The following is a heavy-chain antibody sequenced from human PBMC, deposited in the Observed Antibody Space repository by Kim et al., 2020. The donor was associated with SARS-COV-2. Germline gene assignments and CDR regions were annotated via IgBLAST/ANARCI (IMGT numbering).Heavy chain of an antibody. V-gene: IGHV4-4*02. CDR3: ARDLRYGDSRALDF. D-gene: IGHD2-21*02. J-gene: IGHJ4*02. Sequence: YNQSLKSRVPRLMDKSKNEFSLKLTSVTAADTAVYYCARDLRYGDSRALDFWGPGTLVTVSS.